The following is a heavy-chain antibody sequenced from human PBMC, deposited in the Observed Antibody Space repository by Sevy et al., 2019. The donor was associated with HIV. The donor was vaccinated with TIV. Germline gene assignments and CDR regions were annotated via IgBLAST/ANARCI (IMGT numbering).Heavy chain of an antibody. V-gene: IGHV3-15*01. CDR3: ATAPGYDNSAPFDY. CDR1: GFTFNNAG. Sequence: GGSLRLSCAVSGFTFNNAGMNWVRQAPGTGLQWVGLIKSKIDGETTDYAAPVKGRFTSSRDNSKNTLFLQMNSLKIEDTAVYYCATAPGYDNSAPFDYWGPGTLVTVSS. CDR2: IKSKIDGETT. D-gene: IGHD3-9*01. J-gene: IGHJ4*02.